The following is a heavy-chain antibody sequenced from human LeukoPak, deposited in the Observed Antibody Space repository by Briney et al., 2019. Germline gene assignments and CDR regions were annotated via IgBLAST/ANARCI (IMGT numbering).Heavy chain of an antibody. CDR3: ARVNRYCNDY. CDR1: GVSISRYY. CDR2: IFYSGST. D-gene: IGHD6-13*01. J-gene: IGHJ4*02. V-gene: IGHV4-59*01. Sequence: PSETLSLTCTVSGVSISRYYWSWIRQSPGKGLEWIGNIFYSGSTNYNPSFKSRVTISLDTSKNQFSLNLSSVTAADTAVYYCARVNRYCNDYWGQGTLVTGSS.